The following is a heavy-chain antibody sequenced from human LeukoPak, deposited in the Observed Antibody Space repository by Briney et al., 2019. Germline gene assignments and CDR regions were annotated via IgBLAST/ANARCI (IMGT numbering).Heavy chain of an antibody. J-gene: IGHJ5*02. Sequence: GGSLKLSCAASGFRFSDCDMHWVRQAPGKGLEWVGRIGGKPKGYATAYAASVKGRFTISRDESKNTAYLQMNSLRPEDKAVYYCTTYSSGHHWGQGTPVTVSS. CDR2: IGGKPKGYAT. CDR1: GFRFSDCD. CDR3: TTYSSGHH. D-gene: IGHD6-19*01. V-gene: IGHV3-73*01.